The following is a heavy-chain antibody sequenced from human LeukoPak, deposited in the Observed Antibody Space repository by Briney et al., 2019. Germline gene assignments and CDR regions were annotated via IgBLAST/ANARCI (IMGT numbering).Heavy chain of an antibody. CDR1: GFTFSSYD. D-gene: IGHD6-13*01. CDR2: IWYDGSNK. Sequence: GRSLRLSCAASGFTFSSYDMHWVRQAPGKGLEWVAVIWYDGSNKYYADSVQGRFTISRDNSKNTLYLQMNSLRAEDTAVYYCARDRGLAAAGKNWFDPWGQGTLVTVSS. J-gene: IGHJ5*02. CDR3: ARDRGLAAAGKNWFDP. V-gene: IGHV3-33*01.